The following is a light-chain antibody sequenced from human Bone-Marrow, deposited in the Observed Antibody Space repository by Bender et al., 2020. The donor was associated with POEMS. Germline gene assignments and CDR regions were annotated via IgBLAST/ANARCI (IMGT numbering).Light chain of an antibody. Sequence: QSALTQPASVSGSPGQSITVSCTGTSSDVGGYNFVSWFQQHPGKAPKLMIYEVSNRPSGVSHRFSGSKSGNTASLTISGLQAEDEADYYCCSYAGGGTYVFGSGTKVTVL. CDR2: EVS. J-gene: IGLJ1*01. CDR3: CSYAGGGTYV. CDR1: SSDVGGYNF. V-gene: IGLV2-23*02.